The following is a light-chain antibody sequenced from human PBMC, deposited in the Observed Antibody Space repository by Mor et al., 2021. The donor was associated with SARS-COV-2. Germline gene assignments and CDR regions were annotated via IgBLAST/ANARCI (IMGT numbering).Light chain of an antibody. V-gene: IGKV2-29*02. CDR3: MQGVERPPT. CDR1: QSLLYTDGKTN. J-gene: IGKJ1*01. CDR2: EVS. Sequence: SSQSLLYTDGKTNLYWYLQKPGQSPQLLIYEVSSRFSGVPDRFSGSGSGTDFTLNLSRVEAEDVGVYYCMQGVERPPTFGQGTKVEIK.